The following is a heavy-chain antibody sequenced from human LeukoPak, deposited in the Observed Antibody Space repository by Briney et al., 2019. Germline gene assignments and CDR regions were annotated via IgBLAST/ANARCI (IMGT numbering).Heavy chain of an antibody. CDR2: IFYSGSS. V-gene: IGHV4-59*01. CDR1: GGSISSFY. J-gene: IGHJ4*02. Sequence: PSETLSLTCTVSGGSISSFYWSWIRQPPGKRLEWIGYIFYSGSSNYNPSLKSRVTISVDTSKNQFSLELSSVTAADTAVYYCARGYSYVKNWGQGTLVTVSS. CDR3: ARGYSYVKN. D-gene: IGHD5-18*01.